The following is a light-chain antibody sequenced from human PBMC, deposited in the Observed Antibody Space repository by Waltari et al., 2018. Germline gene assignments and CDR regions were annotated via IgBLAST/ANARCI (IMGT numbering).Light chain of an antibody. CDR1: QDIGPF. V-gene: IGKV1-9*01. Sequence: DTQLTQSPSFLSASLGERVTITCRASQDIGPFLAWYQQKPGKAPNPLIFAASTLQSGVPSRFSGSGSGTEFTLTISSLQPEDFATYYCQQFKNYPNTFGQGTKLVIK. CDR2: AAS. CDR3: QQFKNYPNT. J-gene: IGKJ2*01.